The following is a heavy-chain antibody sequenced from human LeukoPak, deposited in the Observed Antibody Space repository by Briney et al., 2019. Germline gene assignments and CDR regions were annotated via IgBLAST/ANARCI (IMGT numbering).Heavy chain of an antibody. J-gene: IGHJ3*02. CDR2: ISGGDDST. CDR1: GFTSKNYV. V-gene: IGHV3-23*01. Sequence: PGGSLRLSCAVSGFTSKNYVMSWVRQAPGKGLEWVSAISGGDDSTYYADSVKGRFTISRDNSKNTLYLQMNSLRAEDTAVFYCAKDSPILTIWGQGTMVTVSS. D-gene: IGHD3-3*01. CDR3: AKDSPILTI.